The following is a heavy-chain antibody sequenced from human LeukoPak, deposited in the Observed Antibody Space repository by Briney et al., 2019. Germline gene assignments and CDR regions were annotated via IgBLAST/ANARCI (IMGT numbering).Heavy chain of an antibody. D-gene: IGHD5-24*01. CDR1: GGSISSYY. Sequence: SSETLSLTCTVSGGSISSYYWSWIRQPPGKGLEWIGTIYYSGSTYYNPSLKSRVTISVDSSKNQFSLRLSSVTAADTAVYYCARESLTWLQSRTSWFDPWGQGTLVTVSS. J-gene: IGHJ5*02. V-gene: IGHV4-39*07. CDR3: ARESLTWLQSRTSWFDP. CDR2: IYYSGST.